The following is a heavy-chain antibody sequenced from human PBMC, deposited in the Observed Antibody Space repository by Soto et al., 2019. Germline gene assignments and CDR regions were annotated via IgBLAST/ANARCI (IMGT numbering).Heavy chain of an antibody. CDR2: IYYSGST. J-gene: IGHJ4*02. D-gene: IGHD6-19*01. CDR1: GGSISSSSYY. Sequence: LSLTFTVSGGSISSSSYYWGWIRQPPGKGLEWIGSIYYSGSTYYNPSLKSRVTISVDTSKNQFSLKLSSVTAADTAVYYCARIAVAGTLEFDYWGQGTLVTVSS. V-gene: IGHV4-39*01. CDR3: ARIAVAGTLEFDY.